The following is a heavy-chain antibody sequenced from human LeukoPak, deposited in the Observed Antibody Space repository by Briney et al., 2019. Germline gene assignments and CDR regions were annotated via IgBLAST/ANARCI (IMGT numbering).Heavy chain of an antibody. D-gene: IGHD3-10*02. J-gene: IGHJ6*04. CDR3: AELGITMIGGV. V-gene: IGHV3-48*03. CDR1: GFTFSSYE. CDR2: ISSSGSTI. Sequence: HGGSLRLSCAASGFTFSSYEMNWVRQAPGKGLEWVSYISSSGSTIYYADSVKGRFTISRDNAKNSLYLQMNSPRAEDTAVYYCAELGITMIGGVWGKGTTVTISS.